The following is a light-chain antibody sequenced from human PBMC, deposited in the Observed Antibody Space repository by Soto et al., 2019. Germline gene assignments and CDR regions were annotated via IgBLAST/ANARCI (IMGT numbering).Light chain of an antibody. V-gene: IGKV3-20*01. CDR2: GAS. CDR1: QSVHSNY. CDR3: EGHGTAAGP. J-gene: IGKJ5*01. Sequence: AIGGCRTSQSVHSNYLDWYQQKPGQAPRLLIYGASSRATDIADRFSFSGHGTAYDLTLRTRHPDYSALSICEGHGTAAGPFGEGTRLEIK.